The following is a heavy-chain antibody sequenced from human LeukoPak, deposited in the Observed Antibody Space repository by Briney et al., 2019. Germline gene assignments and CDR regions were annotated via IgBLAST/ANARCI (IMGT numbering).Heavy chain of an antibody. CDR2: INHSGST. V-gene: IGHV4-34*01. Sequence: SETLSLTCAVYGGSFSGYYWSWIRQPPGKGLEWIGEINHSGSTNYNPSLKSRVTISVDTSKNQFSLKLSSVTAADTAVYYCARQYYDFWSGYSHPYYYYYGMDVWGQGTTVTVSS. CDR1: GGSFSGYY. D-gene: IGHD3-3*01. CDR3: ARQYYDFWSGYSHPYYYYYGMDV. J-gene: IGHJ6*02.